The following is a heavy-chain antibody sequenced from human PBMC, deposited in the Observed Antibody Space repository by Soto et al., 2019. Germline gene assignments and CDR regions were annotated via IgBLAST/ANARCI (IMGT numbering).Heavy chain of an antibody. V-gene: IGHV1-2*02. CDR1: GYAFTAYY. CDR3: ARASWLRYFDWFHWFDP. CDR2: INPNSGGT. D-gene: IGHD3-9*01. J-gene: IGHJ5*02. Sequence: ASVKVSGTASGYAFTAYYMHLLLQAPVHVLEWMGCINPNSGGTNYAQKFQGRVTMTRDTSISTAYMELSRLRSDDTAVYYCARASWLRYFDWFHWFDPWGQGTLVTVPQ.